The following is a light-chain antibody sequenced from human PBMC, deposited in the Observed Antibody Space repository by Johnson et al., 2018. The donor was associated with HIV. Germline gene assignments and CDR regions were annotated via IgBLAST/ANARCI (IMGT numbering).Light chain of an antibody. V-gene: IGLV1-51*02. J-gene: IGLJ1*01. CDR2: ENN. Sequence: QSVLTQSPSVSAAPGQKVTISCSGSRSNIGNNYVSWYQQLPGTAPKLLIYENNKRPSGIPDRFSGSKSGPSATLGITGLQTGDEADYYCGTWDSSLSSGGVFGTGTRVTVL. CDR3: GTWDSSLSSGGV. CDR1: RSNIGNNY.